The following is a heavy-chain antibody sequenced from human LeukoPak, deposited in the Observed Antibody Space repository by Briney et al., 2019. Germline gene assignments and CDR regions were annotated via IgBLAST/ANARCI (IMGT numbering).Heavy chain of an antibody. J-gene: IGHJ6*02. CDR1: GGSFSGYY. CDR3: ARVSGATITTFYGMDV. Sequence: SETLSLTCTVSGGSFSGYYWSWIRQPPGKGLDWIGHVHYTGSANYNPSLKSRVTISMDTSKNQFSLRLSSATAVDTAVYYCARVSGATITTFYGMDVWGQGTTVTVS. V-gene: IGHV4-59*01. D-gene: IGHD4-11*01. CDR2: VHYTGSA.